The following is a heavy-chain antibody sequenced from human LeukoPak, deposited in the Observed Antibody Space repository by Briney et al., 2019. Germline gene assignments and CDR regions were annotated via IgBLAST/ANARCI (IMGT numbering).Heavy chain of an antibody. D-gene: IGHD2-2*01. V-gene: IGHV3-21*01. CDR2: ISSSNYI. J-gene: IGHJ4*02. CDR1: GFTFSTYS. Sequence: GGSLRLSCAASGFTFSTYSMNWVRQAPGKGLEWVSSISSSNYIYYADSVKGRFTISRDNAKNSLYLQMNSLRAEDTAVYYCAREAPIVPAATTPAGYWGQGTLVTVSS. CDR3: AREAPIVPAATTPAGY.